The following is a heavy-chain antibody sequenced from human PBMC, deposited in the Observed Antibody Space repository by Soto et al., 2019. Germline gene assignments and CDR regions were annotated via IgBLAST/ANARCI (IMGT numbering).Heavy chain of an antibody. V-gene: IGHV4-39*01. CDR1: GGSISSSSYY. Sequence: SETLSLTCTVSGGSISSSSYYWGWIRQPPGKGLEWIGSIYYSGSTYYNPSLKSRVTISIDTSKNQFSLKLSSVTAADTAVYYCARAIYGYYYYGMDVWGQGTTVTVSS. D-gene: IGHD4-17*01. CDR2: IYYSGST. J-gene: IGHJ6*02. CDR3: ARAIYGYYYYGMDV.